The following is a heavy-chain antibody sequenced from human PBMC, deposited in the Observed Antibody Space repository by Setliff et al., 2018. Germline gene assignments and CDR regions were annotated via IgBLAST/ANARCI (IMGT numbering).Heavy chain of an antibody. CDR1: GYTFSNFG. J-gene: IGHJ4*02. Sequence: ASVKVSCKASGYTFSNFGFSWVRQAPGQGLEWMGWISAYNGNTNYAQRLRGRVTMTTDTSTNTAYMELRSLTSDDTAIYYCARSSGPRVVLAADFDYWGQGTLVTVSS. CDR3: ARSSGPRVVLAADFDY. D-gene: IGHD5-12*01. V-gene: IGHV1-18*01. CDR2: ISAYNGNT.